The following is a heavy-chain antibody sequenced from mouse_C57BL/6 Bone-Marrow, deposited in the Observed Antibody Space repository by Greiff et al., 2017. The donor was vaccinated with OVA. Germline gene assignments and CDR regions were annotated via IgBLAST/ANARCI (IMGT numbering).Heavy chain of an antibody. D-gene: IGHD1-1*01. CDR1: GYTFTDYY. Sequence: QVQLQQSGAELVRPGASVKLSCKASGYTFTDYYINWVKQRPGQGLERIARIYPGSGNTYYNEKFKGKATLTAEKSSSTAYMQLSSLTSEESAVYFCARADYYGRSYDAMNYWGQGTSVTVSS. J-gene: IGHJ4*01. V-gene: IGHV1-76*01. CDR2: IYPGSGNT. CDR3: ARADYYGRSYDAMNY.